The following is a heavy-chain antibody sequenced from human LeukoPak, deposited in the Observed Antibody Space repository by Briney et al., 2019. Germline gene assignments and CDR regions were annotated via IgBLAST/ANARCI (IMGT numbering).Heavy chain of an antibody. D-gene: IGHD6-13*01. CDR1: GFTFSFYS. V-gene: IGHV3-48*01. J-gene: IGHJ4*02. CDR3: TREHPTSGSWPIFDY. CDR2: ISTSSTTI. Sequence: GGSLRLSCAAAGFTFSFYSMNWVRQAPGKGLEWVSYISTSSTTIYYADSVRGRFTISRDNAKNSLYLQMNSLRAEDTAVYYCTREHPTSGSWPIFDYWGQGTLVTVSS.